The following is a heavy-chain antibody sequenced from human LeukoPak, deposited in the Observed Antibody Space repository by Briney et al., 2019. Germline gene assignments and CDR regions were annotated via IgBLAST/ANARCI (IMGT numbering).Heavy chain of an antibody. CDR3: ATGPKGCTNGVCYRRTYFDY. CDR1: GYTFTDYY. CDR2: VDPEDGET. V-gene: IGHV1-69-2*01. J-gene: IGHJ4*02. Sequence: ASVKVSCKVSGYTFTDYYMHWVQQAPGKGLEWMGLVDPEDGETIYAEKFQGRVTITADTSTDTAYMELSSLRSEDTAVYYCATGPKGCTNGVCYRRTYFDYWGQGTLVTVSS. D-gene: IGHD2-8*01.